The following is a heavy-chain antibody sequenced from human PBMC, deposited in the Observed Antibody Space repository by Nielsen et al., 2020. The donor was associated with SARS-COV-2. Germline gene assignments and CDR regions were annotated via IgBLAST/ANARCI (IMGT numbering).Heavy chain of an antibody. CDR2: ISFSGSET. J-gene: IGHJ4*02. V-gene: IGHV3-11*03. Sequence: GGSLRLSCAASGFTFSDYYMNWIRQAPGRGLEWVSYISFSGSETDYADSVRGRFTIFRDNAKNSVSLQMNRLTPEDTAVYYCAKSRYSYGNYFDYWGQGTLVTVSS. CDR3: AKSRYSYGNYFDY. D-gene: IGHD5-18*01. CDR1: GFTFSDYY.